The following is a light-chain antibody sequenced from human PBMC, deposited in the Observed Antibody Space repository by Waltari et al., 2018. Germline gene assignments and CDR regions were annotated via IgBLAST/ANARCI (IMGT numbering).Light chain of an antibody. V-gene: IGLV3-19*01. J-gene: IGLJ2*01. CDR2: NKT. Sequence: SSELPQDPAVSVALDPPVRITCPGASLRSYYASWYHQKPGQAPVLVIYNKTNRPAGPPDRFAGSGSGNTASFISIGAQAEDEADYYCSSRDSSASHVLFGGGTKLTVL. CDR1: SLRSYY. CDR3: SSRDSSASHVL.